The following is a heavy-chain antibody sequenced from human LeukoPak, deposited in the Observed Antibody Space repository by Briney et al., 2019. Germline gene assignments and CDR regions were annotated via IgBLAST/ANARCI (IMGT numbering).Heavy chain of an antibody. CDR3: AKAEGMTTVKIFGY. D-gene: IGHD4-17*01. Sequence: EGSLRLSCAASGFTFSSYAMSWVRQAPGKGLEWVSAISGSGGSTYYADSVKGRFTISRDNSKNTLYLQMNSLRAEDTAVYYCAKAEGMTTVKIFGYWGQGTLVTVSS. V-gene: IGHV3-23*01. J-gene: IGHJ4*02. CDR2: ISGSGGST. CDR1: GFTFSSYA.